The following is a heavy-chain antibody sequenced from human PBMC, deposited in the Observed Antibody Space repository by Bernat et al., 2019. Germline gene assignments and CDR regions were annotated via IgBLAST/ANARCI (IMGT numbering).Heavy chain of an antibody. V-gene: IGHV3-21*01. CDR2: ISSSSSYI. CDR3: ARDKREGAFDI. CDR1: GFTFSSYS. D-gene: IGHD5-24*01. Sequence: EVQLVESGGGLVKPGGSLRLSCAASGFTFSSYSMNWVRQAPGKGLEWVSSISSSSSYIYYADSVKSRFTISRDNAKNSLYLQMNSVRAEDTAVYYCARDKREGAFDIWGQGTMVTVSS. J-gene: IGHJ3*02.